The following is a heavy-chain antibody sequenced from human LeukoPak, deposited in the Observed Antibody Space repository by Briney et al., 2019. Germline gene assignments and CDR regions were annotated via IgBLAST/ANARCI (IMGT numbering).Heavy chain of an antibody. CDR1: GGSISSGSYY. D-gene: IGHD3-22*01. CDR3: ARGGNYYDSSGYPLDY. J-gene: IGHJ4*02. Sequence: SQTLFLTCTVSGGSISSGSYYWSWIRQPAGKGLEWIGRIYTSGSTNYNPSLKSRVTISVDTSKNQFSLKLSSVTAADTAVYYCARGGNYYDSSGYPLDYWGQGTLVTVSS. V-gene: IGHV4-61*02. CDR2: IYTSGST.